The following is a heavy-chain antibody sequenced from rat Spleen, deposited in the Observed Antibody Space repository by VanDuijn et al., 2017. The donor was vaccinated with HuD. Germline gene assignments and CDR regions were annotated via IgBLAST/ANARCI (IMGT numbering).Heavy chain of an antibody. CDR1: GFTYSNYV. J-gene: IGHJ3*01. Sequence: EVQLVESGGGLVQPGRSLKLSCAASGFTYSNYVMAWVRQAPTKGLEWVASISTGGGNTYYRDSVKGRFTISRDNAKSTLYLQMDSLRSEDTASYYCARHGLYSNYGWFAYWGQGTLVTVSS. D-gene: IGHD1-10*01. CDR3: ARHGLYSNYGWFAY. V-gene: IGHV5-25*01. CDR2: ISTGGGNT.